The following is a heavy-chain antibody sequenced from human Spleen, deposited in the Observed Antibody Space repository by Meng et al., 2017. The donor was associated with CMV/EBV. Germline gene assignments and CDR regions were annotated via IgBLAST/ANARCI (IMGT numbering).Heavy chain of an antibody. CDR2: ISSSSSYI. D-gene: IGHD2-2*01. CDR3: AREGGDIVVVPAAPDPFASRGAFDI. CDR1: GFTFSSYS. J-gene: IGHJ3*02. Sequence: GGSLRLSCAASGFTFSSYSMNWVRQAPGKGLEWVSSISSSSSYIYYADSVKGRFTISRDNAKNSLYLQMNSLRAEDTAVYYCAREGGDIVVVPAAPDPFASRGAFDIWGQGTMVTVSS. V-gene: IGHV3-21*01.